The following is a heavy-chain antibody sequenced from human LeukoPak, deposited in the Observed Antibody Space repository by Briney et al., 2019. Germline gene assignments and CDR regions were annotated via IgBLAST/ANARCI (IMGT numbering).Heavy chain of an antibody. CDR3: AKVRDGNTSWLFY. D-gene: IGHD2-2*01. Sequence: GGSLRLSCAASGFTFSSYAMSWVRQATGKGLEWVSSISPSGGSTYFADSVKGRFTISRDNSKNTLYMQMNSLRAEDTAVYYCAKVRDGNTSWLFYWGQGTLVTVSS. CDR2: ISPSGGST. CDR1: GFTFSSYA. J-gene: IGHJ4*02. V-gene: IGHV3-23*01.